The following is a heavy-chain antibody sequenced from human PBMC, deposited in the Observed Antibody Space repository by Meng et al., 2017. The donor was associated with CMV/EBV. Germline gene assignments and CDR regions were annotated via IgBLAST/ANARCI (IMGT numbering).Heavy chain of an antibody. J-gene: IGHJ1*01. Sequence: ASVKVSCKASGYTFTSYDINWVRQATGQGLEWMGWMNPNSGNTGYAQKFQGRVTITRNTSISTAYMELSSLRSEDTAVYYCAAGGNIVVVPAATMGESEYFQHWGQGTLVTVSS. V-gene: IGHV1-8*03. CDR1: GYTFTSYD. CDR2: MNPNSGNT. CDR3: AAGGNIVVVPAATMGESEYFQH. D-gene: IGHD2-2*01.